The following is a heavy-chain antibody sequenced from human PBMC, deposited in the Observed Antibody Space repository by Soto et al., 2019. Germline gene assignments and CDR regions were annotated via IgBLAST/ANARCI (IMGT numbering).Heavy chain of an antibody. D-gene: IGHD2-21*01. Sequence: EVQLVESGVGLVQPGGSLRLSCAASGFTVSGNHVTWVRQAPGKGLEWVSVIYTDDNIYYADSVTGRFTISRDNSKNTFYLQMNRLRVEDTAVYYCATELIAKYGMDVWGQGTTVTVSS. CDR1: GFTVSGNH. CDR3: ATELIAKYGMDV. V-gene: IGHV3-53*01. J-gene: IGHJ6*02. CDR2: IYTDDNI.